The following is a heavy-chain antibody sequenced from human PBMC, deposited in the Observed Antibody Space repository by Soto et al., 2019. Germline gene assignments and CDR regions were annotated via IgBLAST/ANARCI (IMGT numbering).Heavy chain of an antibody. CDR2: ISYDGSNN. Sequence: PGGSLRLSCAASGFTFSSYGMYWARQAPGKGLECVAVISYDGSNNYYADSVKGRFTISRDNSKNTLYLQMNSLRAEDTAVYYCAKGFRGGGNLDAFDIWGQGTMVTVSS. D-gene: IGHD2-15*01. CDR1: GFTFSSYG. V-gene: IGHV3-30*18. CDR3: AKGFRGGGNLDAFDI. J-gene: IGHJ3*02.